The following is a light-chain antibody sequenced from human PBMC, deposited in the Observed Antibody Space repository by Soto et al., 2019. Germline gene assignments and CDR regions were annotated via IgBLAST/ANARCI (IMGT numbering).Light chain of an antibody. CDR3: QQRSDWPST. J-gene: IGKJ4*01. Sequence: EIVLTQSPATLSLSPGERATLSCRASQSVSSYLAWYQQKPGQAPRLLIYDASNRATGIPARFSGSGSGTDLTLAISSLERDDFGVYYCQQRSDWPSTFGGGTKVQIK. V-gene: IGKV3-11*01. CDR1: QSVSSY. CDR2: DAS.